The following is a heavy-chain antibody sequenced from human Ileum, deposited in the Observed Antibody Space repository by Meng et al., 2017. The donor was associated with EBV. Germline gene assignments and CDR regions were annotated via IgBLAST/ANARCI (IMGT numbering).Heavy chain of an antibody. V-gene: IGHV1-18*01. J-gene: IGHJ4*02. CDR3: ARAGNGGSYYFTY. CDR2: ISAYNGNT. CDR1: GYTFSNYG. Sequence: QSQLGQSGAEVKKPGDSVKGSCKASGYTFSNYGISWLRQAPGQGLEWMGWISAYNGNTNYAQNLQGRVTMTTDTSTGTAYMEVRSLRSDDTAVYYCARAGNGGSYYFTYWGQGTLVTVSS. D-gene: IGHD1-26*01.